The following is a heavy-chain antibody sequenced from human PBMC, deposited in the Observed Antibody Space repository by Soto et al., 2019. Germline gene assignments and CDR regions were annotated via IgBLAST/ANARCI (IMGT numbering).Heavy chain of an antibody. J-gene: IGHJ4*02. V-gene: IGHV3-23*01. D-gene: IGHD3-9*01. CDR3: AKDGVFYDILTGYYIEAGGLFFDY. Sequence: EVQLLESGGGLVQPGGSLRLSCAASGFTFSSYAMSWVRQAPGKGLEWVSAISGSGGSTYYADSVKGRFTISRDNSKNTLYLQMNSLRADDTAVYYCAKDGVFYDILTGYYIEAGGLFFDYWGQGTLVTVSS. CDR2: ISGSGGST. CDR1: GFTFSSYA.